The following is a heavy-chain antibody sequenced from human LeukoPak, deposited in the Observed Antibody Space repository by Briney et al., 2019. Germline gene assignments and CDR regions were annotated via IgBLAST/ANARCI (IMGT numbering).Heavy chain of an antibody. CDR2: INTDGSIT. D-gene: IGHD2-2*01. CDR1: GFTFSSYW. V-gene: IGHV3-74*01. Sequence: GGSLRLSCAASGFTFSSYWMHWVRQAPGKGLVWVSRINTDGSITDYADSVKGRFTISRDNAKDTLYLQVNSLRAEDTAIYYCVRPDIVTVPLGCWGQGTLVTVSS. J-gene: IGHJ4*02. CDR3: VRPDIVTVPLGC.